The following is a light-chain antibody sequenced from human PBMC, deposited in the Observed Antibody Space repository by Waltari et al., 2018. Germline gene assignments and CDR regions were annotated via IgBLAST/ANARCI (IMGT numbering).Light chain of an antibody. V-gene: IGKV3-15*01. Sequence: EVVMTPSPATLSVSPGASATLSCGASQSVGGDLAWYQQKPGQAPRLLIYGTITKPTGVSARFSGSGSGTEFTLTISRLQSEDFAVYYCQQYNNWPLTFGGGTKVEI. CDR2: GTI. CDR3: QQYNNWPLT. J-gene: IGKJ4*01. CDR1: QSVGGD.